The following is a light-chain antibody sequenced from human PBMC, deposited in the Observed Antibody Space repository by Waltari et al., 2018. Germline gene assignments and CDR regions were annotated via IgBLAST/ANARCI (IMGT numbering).Light chain of an antibody. CDR1: AFPKPY. CDR2: KDT. CDR3: QSADQNGHLWI. J-gene: IGLJ2*01. V-gene: IGLV3-25*03. Sequence: SFELTQPPSVAVSPGETARSTCSGDAFPKPYANWYRQKPDQAPVGFIYKDTERPSGTPERFSGSTSWTTVTLTISGVQSEDEADYYCQSADQNGHLWIFGGGTKLTVL.